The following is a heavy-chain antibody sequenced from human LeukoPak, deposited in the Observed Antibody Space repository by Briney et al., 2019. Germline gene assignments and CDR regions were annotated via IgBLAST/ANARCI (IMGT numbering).Heavy chain of an antibody. CDR3: AKNRYGTSYHTLDY. D-gene: IGHD2-2*02. J-gene: IGHJ4*02. Sequence: PGGSLRLSCSVSGITFSNYGMHWVRQAPGKGVEWVAFVRDDGNREYYEDSLKGRIAISRDNFKNTLYLQMNNVRPDDTAVYYCAKNRYGTSYHTLDYWGQGTLVTVAS. CDR2: VRDDGNRE. V-gene: IGHV3-30*02. CDR1: GITFSNYG.